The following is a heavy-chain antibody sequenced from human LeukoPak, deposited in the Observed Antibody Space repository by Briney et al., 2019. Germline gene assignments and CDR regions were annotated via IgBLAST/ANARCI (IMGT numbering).Heavy chain of an antibody. CDR1: GFTVSSNY. V-gene: IGHV3-53*05. CDR3: AREITMVRGVPHFFDY. CDR2: IYSGGST. Sequence: PGGSLRLSCAASGFTVSSNYMSWVRQAPGKGLEWVSVIYSGGSTYYADSVKGRFTISRDNSKNTLYLQMNSLRAEDTAVYYCAREITMVRGVPHFFDYWGQGTLVTVSS. D-gene: IGHD3-10*01. J-gene: IGHJ4*02.